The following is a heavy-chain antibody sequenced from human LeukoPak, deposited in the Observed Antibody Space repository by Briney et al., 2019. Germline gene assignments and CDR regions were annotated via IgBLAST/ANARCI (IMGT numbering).Heavy chain of an antibody. D-gene: IGHD1-26*01. V-gene: IGHV3-7*04. CDR1: GFTFSSYW. CDR2: INHDGSDK. Sequence: PGGSLRLSCSASGFTFSSYWMHWVRQAPGRGLEWVANINHDGSDKYYVDSVKGRFTISRDNAKNSLYLQMNSLRAEDTAVYYCARDMFSGSYSGVNYWGQGILVTVSS. J-gene: IGHJ4*02. CDR3: ARDMFSGSYSGVNY.